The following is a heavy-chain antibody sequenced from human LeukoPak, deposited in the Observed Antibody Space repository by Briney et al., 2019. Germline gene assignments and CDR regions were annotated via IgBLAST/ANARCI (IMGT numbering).Heavy chain of an antibody. CDR3: ARDHGYSGYDFIDY. J-gene: IGHJ4*02. Sequence: PGRSLRLSCAASGFTFSSYAMHWVRQAPGKGLDWVAVISYDGSNKYYADSVKGRFTISRDNSKNTLYLQMNSLRAEDTAVYYCARDHGYSGYDFIDYWGQGTLVTVSS. V-gene: IGHV3-30*04. CDR2: ISYDGSNK. D-gene: IGHD5-12*01. CDR1: GFTFSSYA.